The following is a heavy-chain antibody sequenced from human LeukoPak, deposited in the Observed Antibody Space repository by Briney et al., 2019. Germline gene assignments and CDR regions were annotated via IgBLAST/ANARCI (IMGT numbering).Heavy chain of an antibody. CDR1: GFTVSSNY. J-gene: IGHJ4*02. V-gene: IGHV3-66*01. CDR3: ASSSWYNDYFDY. Sequence: PGGSLRLSCAASGFTVSSNYMSWVRQAPGKGLEWVSVIYSGGSTYYADSVKGRFTISRDNSKSTLYLQMNSLRAEDTAVYYCASSSWYNDYFDYWGQGTLVTVSS. CDR2: IYSGGST. D-gene: IGHD6-13*01.